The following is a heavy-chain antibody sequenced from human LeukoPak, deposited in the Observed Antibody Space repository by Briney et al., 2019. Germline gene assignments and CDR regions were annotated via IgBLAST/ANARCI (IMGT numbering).Heavy chain of an antibody. CDR1: GGTFSSYA. D-gene: IGHD5-24*01. V-gene: IGHV1-69*04. Sequence: GSSVKVSCKASGGTFSSYAIGWVRQAPGQGLEWMGRIIPILGIANYAQKFQGRVTITADKSTSTAYMELSSLRSEDTAVYYCARVDGSDAFDIWGQGTMVTVSS. CDR2: IIPILGIA. J-gene: IGHJ3*02. CDR3: ARVDGSDAFDI.